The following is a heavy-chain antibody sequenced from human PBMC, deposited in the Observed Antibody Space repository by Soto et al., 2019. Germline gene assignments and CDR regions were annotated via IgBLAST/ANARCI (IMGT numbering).Heavy chain of an antibody. CDR3: TRAHSFSIARRLDP. D-gene: IGHD6-6*01. Sequence: GGSLRLSCTASGFTFGDYAMSWFRQAPGKGLEWVGFIRSKAYGGTTEYAASVKGRFTISRDDSKSIAYLQMNSLKTEDTAVYYCTRAHSFSIARRLDPWGQGTLVTVSS. CDR1: GFTFGDYA. CDR2: IRSKAYGGTT. V-gene: IGHV3-49*03. J-gene: IGHJ5*02.